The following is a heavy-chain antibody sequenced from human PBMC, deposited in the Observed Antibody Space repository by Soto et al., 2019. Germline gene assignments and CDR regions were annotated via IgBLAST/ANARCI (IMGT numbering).Heavy chain of an antibody. CDR1: GFTFHIYS. CDR2: ISSSSSYI. CDR3: GKGDSIPPYFDC. Sequence: GGSLRLSCAASGFTFHIYSMTWVRQAPGKGLEWVSSISSSSSYIYYGDSVKGRFTISRDNTNNSLYLQMNSLRAEDTAVYYCGKGDSIPPYFDCWGQGTLVTVSS. J-gene: IGHJ4*02. V-gene: IGHV3-21*01. D-gene: IGHD2-21*02.